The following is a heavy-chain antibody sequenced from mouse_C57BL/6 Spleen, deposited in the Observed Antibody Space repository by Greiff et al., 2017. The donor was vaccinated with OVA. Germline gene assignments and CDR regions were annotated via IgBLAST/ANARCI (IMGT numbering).Heavy chain of an antibody. CDR2: IYPGSGST. V-gene: IGHV1-55*01. D-gene: IGHD1-1*01. Sequence: QVQLQQPGAELVKPGASVKMSCKASGYTFTSYWITWVKQRPGQGLEWIGDIYPGSGSTNYNAKFKSKATLTVDTSSSTAYMQLSSLTSEDSAVYDCARGDYGSSPLDYWGQGTTLTVSS. CDR1: GYTFTSYW. CDR3: ARGDYGSSPLDY. J-gene: IGHJ2*01.